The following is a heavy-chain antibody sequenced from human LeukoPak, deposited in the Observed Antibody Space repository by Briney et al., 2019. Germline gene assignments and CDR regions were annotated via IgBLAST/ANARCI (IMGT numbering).Heavy chain of an antibody. CDR3: AKGPPCEFDI. J-gene: IGHJ3*02. V-gene: IGHV3-30*02. CDR2: IRYDGSHK. CDR1: GFSFSNYG. Sequence: PGGSLRLSCAASGFSFSNYGMHWVRQAPGKGLEWVTFIRYDGSHKYYADSVKGRFTISRDNSKNTLYLEMNSLRPEDTAVYFCAKGPPCEFDIWGQGTMVTVSS. D-gene: IGHD2-21*01.